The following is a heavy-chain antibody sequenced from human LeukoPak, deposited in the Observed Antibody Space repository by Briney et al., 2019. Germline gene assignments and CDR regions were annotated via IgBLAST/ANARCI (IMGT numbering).Heavy chain of an antibody. CDR3: AREHTSGWNTFDY. J-gene: IGHJ4*02. V-gene: IGHV3-11*01. D-gene: IGHD6-19*01. CDR2: ISSSGSAI. Sequence: GGSLRLSCAVSGFTFSDYYMSWIRQAPGKGLEWISYISSSGSAIYYADSVKGRFTISRDNAKNSLHLQISSLRAEDTAVYYCAREHTSGWNTFDYWGQGTLVTVSS. CDR1: GFTFSDYY.